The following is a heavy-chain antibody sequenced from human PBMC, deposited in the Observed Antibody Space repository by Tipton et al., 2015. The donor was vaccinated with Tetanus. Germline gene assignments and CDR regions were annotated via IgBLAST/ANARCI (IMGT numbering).Heavy chain of an antibody. Sequence: SGAEVKRPGASVKVSCKSSGYTFTGYDVSWVRQASGKGLEWVARINTRSSGYATTYAASVKGRFIISRDDSRNTAYLQMNSLTTEDTAIYYCSGRKTGTPSNLRVVDYWAQGTLVTVSS. CDR3: SGRKTGTPSNLRVVDY. J-gene: IGHJ4*02. CDR1: GYTFTGYD. CDR2: INTRSSGYAT. D-gene: IGHD1-1*01. V-gene: IGHV3-73*01.